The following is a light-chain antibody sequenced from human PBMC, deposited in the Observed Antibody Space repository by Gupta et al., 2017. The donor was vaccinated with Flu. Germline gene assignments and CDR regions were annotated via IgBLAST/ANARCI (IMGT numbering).Light chain of an antibody. CDR3: QQSYSFPQT. CDR2: TAS. Sequence: DIQMTQSPSSLSASVGDRVTITCRASQSISTYLNWYQQKPGKAPNLLIYTASSLQSGVPSRFSGSGSGTDFTLTISSLQPEDFATYYCQQSYSFPQTFGQGTKLEIK. V-gene: IGKV1-39*01. J-gene: IGKJ2*01. CDR1: QSISTY.